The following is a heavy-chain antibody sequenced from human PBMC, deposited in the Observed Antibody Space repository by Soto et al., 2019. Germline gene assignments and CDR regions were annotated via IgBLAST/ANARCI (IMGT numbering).Heavy chain of an antibody. D-gene: IGHD3-9*01. J-gene: IGHJ6*03. CDR2: IYSGGNT. CDR3: ARGGTGSYYYYMAV. V-gene: IGHV3-66*01. Sequence: EVQLVESGGGLVQPGGSLRLSCAASGFIVTSNYISWVRQAPGKGLEWVSVIYSGGNTYYADSVKGRFTISRANSKNTLYLQMNSLRAEDTAVYYCARGGTGSYYYYMAVWGKGTTVTVSS. CDR1: GFIVTSNY.